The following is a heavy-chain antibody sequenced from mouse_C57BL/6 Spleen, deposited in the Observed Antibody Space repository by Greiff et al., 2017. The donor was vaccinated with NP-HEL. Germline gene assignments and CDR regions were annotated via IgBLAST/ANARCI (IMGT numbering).Heavy chain of an antibody. CDR1: GGKGRKEG. CDR3: ARLGWDDDYFDY. D-gene: IGHD4-1*01. J-gene: IGHJ2*01. CDR2: ISSGSSTI. Sequence: EGQGGEEGGGGVKPGGSLKISCAAEGGKGRKEGRKGGREEGEKWRDGWEYISSGSSTIYYADTVKGRFTISRDNAKNTLFLQMTSLRSEDTAMYYCARLGWDDDYFDYWGQGTTLTVSS. V-gene: IGHV5-17*01.